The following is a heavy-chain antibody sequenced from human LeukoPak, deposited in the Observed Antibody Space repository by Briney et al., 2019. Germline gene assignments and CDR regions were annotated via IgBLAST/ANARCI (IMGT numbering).Heavy chain of an antibody. J-gene: IGHJ2*01. CDR3: AKDWGGYGGPWWYFDL. D-gene: IGHD4-23*01. V-gene: IGHV3-48*01. Sequence: SGGSLRLSCAASGFTFSSYSMNWVRQAPGKGLEWVSYISSSSSTIYYADSVKGRFTISRDNSKNTLYLQMNSLRAEDTAVYYCAKDWGGYGGPWWYFDLWGRGTLVTVSS. CDR1: GFTFSSYS. CDR2: ISSSSSTI.